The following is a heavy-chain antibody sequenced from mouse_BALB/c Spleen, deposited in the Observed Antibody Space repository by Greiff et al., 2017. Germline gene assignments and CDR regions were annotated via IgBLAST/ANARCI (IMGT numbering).Heavy chain of an antibody. V-gene: IGHV7-3*02. J-gene: IGHJ3*01. CDR1: GFTFTDYY. Sequence: DVMLVESGGGLVQPGGSLRLSCATSGFTFTDYYMSWVRQPPGKALEWLGFIRNKANGYTTEYSASVKGRFTISRDNSQSILYLQMNTLRAEDSATYYCARDYYGTFAYWGQGTLVTVSA. D-gene: IGHD1-1*01. CDR3: ARDYYGTFAY. CDR2: IRNKANGYTT.